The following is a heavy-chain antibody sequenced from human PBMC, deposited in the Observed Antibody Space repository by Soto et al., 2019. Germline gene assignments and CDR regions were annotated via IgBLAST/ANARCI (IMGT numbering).Heavy chain of an antibody. J-gene: IGHJ6*02. CDR3: AKSGDYSSSWSPRDYYYYYGMDV. Sequence: PGGSLRLSCAASGFTFSSYGMHWVRQAPGKGLEWVAVLSYDGSNKYYADSVKGRFTISRDNSKNTLYLQMNSLRAEDTAVYYCAKSGDYSSSWSPRDYYYYYGMDVWGQGTTVTVSS. CDR2: LSYDGSNK. CDR1: GFTFSSYG. V-gene: IGHV3-30*18. D-gene: IGHD6-13*01.